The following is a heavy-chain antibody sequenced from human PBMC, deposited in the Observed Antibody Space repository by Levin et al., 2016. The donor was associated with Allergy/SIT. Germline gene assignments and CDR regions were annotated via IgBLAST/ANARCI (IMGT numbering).Heavy chain of an antibody. CDR3: ARDKDGGWFPQGDNYYGMDV. D-gene: IGHD6-19*01. Sequence: ASVKVSCKTSGYNFDGFGISWVRQAPGQGLEWMGWISGYNGATNYVRELQGRVTMTVDTSTSTGHMELRSLRSDDTAVYYCARDKDGGWFPQGDNYYGMDVWGQGTTVTVSS. J-gene: IGHJ6*02. CDR1: GYNFDGFG. V-gene: IGHV1-18*01. CDR2: ISGYNGAT.